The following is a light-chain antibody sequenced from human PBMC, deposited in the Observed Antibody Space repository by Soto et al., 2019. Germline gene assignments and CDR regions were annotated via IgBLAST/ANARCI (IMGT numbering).Light chain of an antibody. J-gene: IGKJ5*01. Sequence: ETVMTQSPDTLSLSPVESATLSCRASQSVSSNLAWYQWRPGQAPRLLIYRASTRAPGIPARFSGSGSGTEFTLTISSLQSEDFTVYYCQQYNNWPPITFGQGTRLEIK. CDR3: QQYNNWPPIT. V-gene: IGKV3-15*01. CDR1: QSVSSN. CDR2: RAS.